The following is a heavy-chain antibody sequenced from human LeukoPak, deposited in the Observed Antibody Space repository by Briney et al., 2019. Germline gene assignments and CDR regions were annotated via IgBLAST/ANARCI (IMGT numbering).Heavy chain of an antibody. J-gene: IGHJ4*02. CDR2: IRYDGSNQ. V-gene: IGHV3-30*02. Sequence: PGGSLRLSCAASGFTFSNFGTHWVRQAPGKGLEWVAFIRYDGSNQYYADSVKGRFTISRDNSKNTLYLQMNSLRAEDTAVYYCARGPIAAAYCDYWGQGTLVTVSS. CDR3: ARGPIAAAYCDY. D-gene: IGHD6-13*01. CDR1: GFTFSNFG.